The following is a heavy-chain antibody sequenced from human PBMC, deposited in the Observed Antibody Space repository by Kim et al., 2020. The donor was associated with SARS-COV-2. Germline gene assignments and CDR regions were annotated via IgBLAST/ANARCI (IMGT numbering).Heavy chain of an antibody. J-gene: IGHJ4*02. CDR3: AKEVYDSSGYYLDY. Sequence: ADSVKGRFTISRDNSKNSLYLQMNSLRTEDTALYYCAKEVYDSSGYYLDYWGQGTLVTVSS. D-gene: IGHD3-22*01. V-gene: IGHV3-43*01.